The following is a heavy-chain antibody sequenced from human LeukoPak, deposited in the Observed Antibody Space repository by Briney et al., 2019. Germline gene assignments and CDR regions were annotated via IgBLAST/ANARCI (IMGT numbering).Heavy chain of an antibody. Sequence: GGSVRLPHTPSVLIFHTYSMIWVRQAPGKGLEGGSYISDGRETIYYTESVKGRFTSPRVNTRHSVPLHTDTLSVDHTALYFCVRTGDPYGDYNYYYYMVVWGKGTTVTVSS. V-gene: IGHV3-48*01. D-gene: IGHD4-17*01. CDR2: ISDGRETI. CDR3: VRTGDPYGDYNYYYYMVV. CDR1: VLIFHTYS. J-gene: IGHJ6*03.